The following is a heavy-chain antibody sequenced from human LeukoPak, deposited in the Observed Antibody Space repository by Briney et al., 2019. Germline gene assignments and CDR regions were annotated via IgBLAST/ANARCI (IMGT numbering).Heavy chain of an antibody. Sequence: GGSLGLSCAASGLTVSSNYMSWVRQAPGKGLEWASVIYSGGSTYYADSVKGRFTISRDNSKNTLYLQMNSLRAEDTAVYYCARGGPDYYFDYWGQGTLVTVSS. V-gene: IGHV3-66*02. CDR1: GLTVSSNY. D-gene: IGHD2-15*01. J-gene: IGHJ4*02. CDR2: IYSGGST. CDR3: ARGGPDYYFDY.